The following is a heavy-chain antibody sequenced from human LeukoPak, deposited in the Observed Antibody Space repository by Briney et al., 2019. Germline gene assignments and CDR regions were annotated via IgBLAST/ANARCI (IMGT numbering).Heavy chain of an antibody. CDR2: IYTCGST. Sequence: SETLSLTCTVSGGSISSYYWSWIRQPAGKGLEWIGRIYTCGSTNYNPSLKSRVTMSVDTSKNQFSLKLSSVTAADTAVYYCARDEPFYYYYYGMDVWGQGTTVTVSS. CDR3: ARDEPFYYYYYGMDV. V-gene: IGHV4-4*07. J-gene: IGHJ6*02. CDR1: GGSISSYY.